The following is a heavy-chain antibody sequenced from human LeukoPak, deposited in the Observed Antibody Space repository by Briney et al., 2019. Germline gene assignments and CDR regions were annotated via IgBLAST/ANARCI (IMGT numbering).Heavy chain of an antibody. D-gene: IGHD3-3*01. CDR3: ARAPRITIFGVVKNWFDP. Sequence: PSETLSLTCTVSGGSISSSSYYWGWLRQPPGKGLEWIGSIYYSGSTYYNPSLKSRVTISVDTSKNQFSLKLSSVTAADTAVYYCARAPRITIFGVVKNWFDPWGQGTLVTVSS. J-gene: IGHJ5*02. CDR2: IYYSGST. CDR1: GGSISSSSYY. V-gene: IGHV4-39*07.